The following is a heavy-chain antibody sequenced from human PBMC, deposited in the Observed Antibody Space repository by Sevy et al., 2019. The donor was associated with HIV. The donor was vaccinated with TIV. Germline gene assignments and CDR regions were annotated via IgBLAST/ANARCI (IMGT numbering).Heavy chain of an antibody. D-gene: IGHD2-2*03. CDR3: ARGSQPINYDENGYYDY. V-gene: IGHV4-38-2*02. CDR2: ISHRGKT. CDR1: GYSISSGYY. Sequence: SETLSLTCTVSGYSISSGYYWGWIRQTPGKGLEWLGTISHRGKTHYNRSLKSRVTISVDTSKNQFSLRLNSVTAADTAVFYCARGSQPINYDENGYYDYWGQGTLVTVSS. J-gene: IGHJ4*02.